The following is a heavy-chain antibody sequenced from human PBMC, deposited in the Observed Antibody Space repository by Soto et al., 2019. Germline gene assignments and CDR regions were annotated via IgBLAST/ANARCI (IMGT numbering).Heavy chain of an antibody. Sequence: QVHLVQSGAEVKKPGASMKISCTASGYTLTSHHVHWVWQAPGRGLEWMGSINPANGVAQYTERFQDRVTMTRDTPTNTVYMELRGLTSDDTAVFYCARGGGVGVPGASAFDIWGQGTMVTVSS. V-gene: IGHV1-2*02. CDR3: ARGGGVGVPGASAFDI. CDR2: INPANGVA. D-gene: IGHD3-3*01. CDR1: GYTLTSHH. J-gene: IGHJ3*02.